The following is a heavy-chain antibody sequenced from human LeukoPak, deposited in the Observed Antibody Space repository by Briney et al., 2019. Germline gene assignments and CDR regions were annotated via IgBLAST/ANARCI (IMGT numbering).Heavy chain of an antibody. Sequence: GRSLRLSCAASGFTFSSYGMHWVRQAPGKGLEWVAVISYDGSNKYYADSVKGRFTISRDNSKNTLYLQMNSLRAEDSAVYYCAKDNQYSADWGQGTLVTVSS. CDR2: ISYDGSNK. D-gene: IGHD2-21*01. J-gene: IGHJ4*02. V-gene: IGHV3-30*18. CDR1: GFTFSSYG. CDR3: AKDNQYSAD.